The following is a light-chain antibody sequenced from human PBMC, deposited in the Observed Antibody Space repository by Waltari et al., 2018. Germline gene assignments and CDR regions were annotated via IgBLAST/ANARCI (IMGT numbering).Light chain of an antibody. Sequence: QSALTQPASVSGSPGQSITISCTGTSPDIGSSKLVSWYQHHSGEAPKLIIYEDTQRPSGVSNRFSGSKSGSTASLTISGLEAEDEADYYCCSFSGRPWVFGGGTRLTVL. CDR3: CSFSGRPWV. V-gene: IGLV2-23*01. CDR2: EDT. J-gene: IGLJ3*02. CDR1: SPDIGSSKL.